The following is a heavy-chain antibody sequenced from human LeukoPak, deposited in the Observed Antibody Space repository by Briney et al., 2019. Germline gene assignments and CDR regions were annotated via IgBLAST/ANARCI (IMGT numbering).Heavy chain of an antibody. CDR2: ISGSGGST. D-gene: IGHD6-19*01. CDR3: AKDPSAIAVAGLFDY. V-gene: IGHV3-23*01. J-gene: IGHJ4*02. CDR1: GFTFSDGW. Sequence: GGSLRLSCAASGFTFSDGWMNWVRQAPGKGLEWVSTISGSGGSTYYADSVKGRFTISGDNSKNTLYLQMNSLRAEDTAVYYCAKDPSAIAVAGLFDYWGQGTLVTVSS.